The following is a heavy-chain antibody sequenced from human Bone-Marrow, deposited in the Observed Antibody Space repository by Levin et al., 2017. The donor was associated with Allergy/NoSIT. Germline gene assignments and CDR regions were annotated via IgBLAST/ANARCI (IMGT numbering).Heavy chain of an antibody. J-gene: IGHJ4*02. D-gene: IGHD2/OR15-2a*01. CDR2: IITNSGTT. V-gene: IGHV1-69*06. Sequence: GGSLRLSCKATGGIFSGFIISWVRQAPGQGPEWMGGIITNSGTTKYAEKFQGRVTITADTSTRTAYLDLSSLRGDDTAVYYCARNSRAGRGPALYWGQGTLITVSS. CDR3: ARNSRAGRGPALY. CDR1: GGIFSGFI.